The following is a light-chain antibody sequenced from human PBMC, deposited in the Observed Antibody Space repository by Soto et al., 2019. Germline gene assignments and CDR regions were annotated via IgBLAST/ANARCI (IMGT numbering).Light chain of an antibody. CDR3: SSYTSRSTLGV. CDR2: DVS. Sequence: QSALTQPASVSGSLGQSITISCTGTNSDIGGYNYVSWYQQHPGKAPKLMIYDVSNRPSGVSYRFSGSKSGNTASLTISGLQAEDEADYYCSSYTSRSTLGVFGGGTKVTVL. V-gene: IGLV2-14*03. CDR1: NSDIGGYNY. J-gene: IGLJ2*01.